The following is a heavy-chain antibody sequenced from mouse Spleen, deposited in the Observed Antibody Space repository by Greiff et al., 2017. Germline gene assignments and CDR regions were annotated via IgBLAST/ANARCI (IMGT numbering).Heavy chain of an antibody. CDR2: INPNYGTT. J-gene: IGHJ1*01. D-gene: IGHD1-1*01. CDR1: GYSFTDYN. Sequence: VQLKESGPELVKPGASVKISCKASGYSFTDYNMNWVKQSNGKSLEWIGVINPNYGTTSYNQKFKGKATLTVDQSSSTAYMQLNSLTSEDSAVYYCASLITTVVARYWYFDVWGAGTTVTVSS. CDR3: ASLITTVVARYWYFDV. V-gene: IGHV1-39*01.